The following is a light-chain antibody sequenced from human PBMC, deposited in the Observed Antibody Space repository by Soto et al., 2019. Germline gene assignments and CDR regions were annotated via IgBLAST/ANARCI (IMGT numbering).Light chain of an antibody. CDR1: SSDVGGYNY. V-gene: IGLV2-14*01. J-gene: IGLJ1*01. CDR3: SSYTSSSTPYV. CDR2: EVS. Sequence: QSVLTQPASVSGSPGQSITISCTGTSSDVGGYNYVSWYQQYPGKAPKLMIYEVSNRPSGVSNRFSGSKSGNKASLTISGLQAEDEADYYCSSYTSSSTPYVFGTGTKVTVL.